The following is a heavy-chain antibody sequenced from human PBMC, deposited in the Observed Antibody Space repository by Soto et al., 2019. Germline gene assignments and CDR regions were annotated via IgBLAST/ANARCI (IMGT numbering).Heavy chain of an antibody. J-gene: IGHJ6*02. CDR2: ISYDGNNK. V-gene: IGHV3-30-3*01. D-gene: IGHD2-15*01. Sequence: QVQLVESGGGVVQPGRSLRLSCAASGFILSTSAMYWVRQAPGKGLEWVAVISYDGNNKDYADCVKGRCTIARYNSKNTLYLQMNSLRAEDTAVYYGARAGCDGGSCYTLVGLRYGMDVWGQGTTVTVSS. CDR3: ARAGCDGGSCYTLVGLRYGMDV. CDR1: GFILSTSA.